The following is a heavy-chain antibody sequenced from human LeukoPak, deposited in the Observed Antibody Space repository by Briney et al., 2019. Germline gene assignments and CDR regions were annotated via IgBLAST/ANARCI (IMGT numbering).Heavy chain of an antibody. Sequence: GESLKISCKGSGYTFTSYWITWVRQMPGKGLEWMGRIDPSDSYTNYSPSFQGHVTISAAKSICTAYLQWSSLKASDTAMYYCARLEYDILTGYRFGYWGQGTLVTVSS. D-gene: IGHD3-9*01. V-gene: IGHV5-10-1*01. J-gene: IGHJ4*02. CDR3: ARLEYDILTGYRFGY. CDR2: IDPSDSYT. CDR1: GYTFTSYW.